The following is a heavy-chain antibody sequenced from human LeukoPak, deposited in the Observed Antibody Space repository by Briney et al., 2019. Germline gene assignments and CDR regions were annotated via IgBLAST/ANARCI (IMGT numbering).Heavy chain of an antibody. CDR1: GFIFSSHA. Sequence: GRSLRLSCVASGFIFSSHAMHWVRQAPGKGLEWVAVISDDGNNKYYADSVKGRFTISRDNSKNTLFLQMNSLRAEDTAVYYCATSRSGSYHLFDYWGQETLVTVSS. CDR2: ISDDGNNK. V-gene: IGHV3-30*04. J-gene: IGHJ4*02. D-gene: IGHD3-10*01. CDR3: ATSRSGSYHLFDY.